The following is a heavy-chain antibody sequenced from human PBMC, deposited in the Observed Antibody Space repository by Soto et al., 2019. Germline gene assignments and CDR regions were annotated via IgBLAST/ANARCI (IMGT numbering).Heavy chain of an antibody. CDR2: ITSSGSTI. V-gene: IGHV3-11*01. CDR1: GFTFSDYY. Sequence: GGSLRLSCAASGFTFSDYYMSWIRQAPGKGLEWVSYITSSGSTIYYADSVKGRFTISRDNAKNSLYLQMNSLRAEDTAMYYCTTYPFYYNILTGHSQLYYCGQGTLVLVSS. J-gene: IGHJ4*02. CDR3: TTYPFYYNILTGHSQLYY. D-gene: IGHD3-9*01.